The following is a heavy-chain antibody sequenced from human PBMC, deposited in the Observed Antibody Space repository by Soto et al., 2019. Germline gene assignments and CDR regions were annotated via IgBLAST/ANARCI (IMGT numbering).Heavy chain of an antibody. CDR2: IKSKTDGGTT. D-gene: IGHD5-12*01. Sequence: VGSLRLSCAASGFTFSNAWMSWVRQAPGKGLEWVGRIKSKTDGGTTDYAAPVKGRFTISRDDSKNTLYLQMNSLKTEDTAVYYCTTPYSGSDYYYGMDVWGQRTTLTVSS. CDR1: GFTFSNAW. CDR3: TTPYSGSDYYYGMDV. V-gene: IGHV3-15*01. J-gene: IGHJ6*02.